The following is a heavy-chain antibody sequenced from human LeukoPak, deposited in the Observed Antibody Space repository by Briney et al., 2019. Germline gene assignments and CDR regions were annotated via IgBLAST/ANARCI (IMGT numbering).Heavy chain of an antibody. V-gene: IGHV3-74*01. Sequence: PGGSLRLSCAASGSTFSRYWMHWVRQAPGKGLVWVSRVKSDGSDTIYADSVKGRFTISRDNAKNTLYLQMDSLRAADTAVYYCTTGIGNYYYYWGQGTLVTVAS. CDR1: GSTFSRYW. CDR2: VKSDGSDT. J-gene: IGHJ4*02. CDR3: TTGIGNYYYY. D-gene: IGHD3-10*01.